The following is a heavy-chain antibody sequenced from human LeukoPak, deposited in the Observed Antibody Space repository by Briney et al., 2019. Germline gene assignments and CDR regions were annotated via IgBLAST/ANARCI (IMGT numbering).Heavy chain of an antibody. D-gene: IGHD2-21*02. CDR1: GFTFSSYG. CDR3: ARLVTVMGFDY. Sequence: PGGSLRLSCAASGFTFSSYGMHWVRQAPGKGLEWVAVISYDGSNKYYADSVKGRFTISRDNSKNTLYLQMNSLRAEDTAVYYCARLVTVMGFDYWGQGTLATVSS. CDR2: ISYDGSNK. V-gene: IGHV3-30*03. J-gene: IGHJ4*02.